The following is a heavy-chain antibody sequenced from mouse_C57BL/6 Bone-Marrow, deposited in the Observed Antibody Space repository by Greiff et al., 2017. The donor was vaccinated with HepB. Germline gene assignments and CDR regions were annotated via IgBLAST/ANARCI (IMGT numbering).Heavy chain of an antibody. CDR3: ARQRLTMMDY. CDR1: DSEVFPIAY. J-gene: IGHJ4*01. D-gene: IGHD1-3*01. CDR2: ILPSIGRT. V-gene: IGHV15-2*01. Sequence: QVQLQQSGSELRSPGSSVKLSCKDFDSEVFPIAYMSWVRQKPGHGFEWIGGILPSIGRTSYGEKYEDKATLDADTLSNTAYLELNSLTSEDSAINYCARQRLTMMDYWGQGTSVTVSS.